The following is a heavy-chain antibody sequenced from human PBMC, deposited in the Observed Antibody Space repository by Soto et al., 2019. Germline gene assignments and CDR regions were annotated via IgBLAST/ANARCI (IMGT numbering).Heavy chain of an antibody. CDR2: INTDGRDT. J-gene: IGHJ4*02. D-gene: IGHD2-21*02. V-gene: IGHV3-74*01. CDR1: GFTFSNYG. CDR3: AKGRAVGTD. Sequence: VQLVESGGGLVQPGGSLRLSCAASGFTFSNYGMHWVRQAPGKGLVRLSRINTDGRDTFYADSVKGRFTISRDNPMTELYRQTSSLRADATAVYYCAKGRAVGTDWGQGTLVTVSS.